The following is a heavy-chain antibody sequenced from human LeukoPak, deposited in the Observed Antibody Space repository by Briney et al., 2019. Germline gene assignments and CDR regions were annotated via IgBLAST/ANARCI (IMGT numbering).Heavy chain of an antibody. CDR2: ISNSGSTI. D-gene: IGHD5-24*01. CDR1: GFTFSNYE. CDR3: VRDAREEAYNYTFDS. V-gene: IGHV3-48*03. J-gene: IGHJ4*02. Sequence: GGSLRLSCAASGFTFSNYEMNWVRQAPGKGLEWVSYISNSGSTIYYADSVKGRFTISRSNAKNSLYLQMNSLRAEDTAIYYCVRDAREEAYNYTFDSWGQGTPVTVSS.